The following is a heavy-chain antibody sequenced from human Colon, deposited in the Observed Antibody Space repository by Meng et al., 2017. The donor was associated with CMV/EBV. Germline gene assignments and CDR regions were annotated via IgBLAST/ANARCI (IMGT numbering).Heavy chain of an antibody. D-gene: IGHD3-3*01. CDR2: IYYSGST. V-gene: IGHV4-39*07. CDR1: GGSISSSSYY. J-gene: IGHJ5*01. Sequence: SETLSLTCTVSGGSISSSSYYWGWIRQPPGKGLEWIGSIYYSGSTYYNPSLKSRVTISVDTSKNQFSLKLSSVTAADTAVYYCARDGITIFGVVIIEGHWFDSWGQGTLVTVSS. CDR3: ARDGITIFGVVIIEGHWFDS.